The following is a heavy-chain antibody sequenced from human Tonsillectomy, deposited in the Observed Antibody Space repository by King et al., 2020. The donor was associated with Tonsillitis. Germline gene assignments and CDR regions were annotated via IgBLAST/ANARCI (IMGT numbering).Heavy chain of an antibody. Sequence: VQLVESGGGLVQPGGSLRLSCAASGFTFSSYWVSWVRQAPGKGLEWVANIKQDGSEKYYVDSVKGRFTISRDNAKNSLYLQMNSLRAEDTAVYYCARAAYYYDSSGYFDYWGQGTLVTVSS. J-gene: IGHJ4*02. V-gene: IGHV3-7*03. D-gene: IGHD3-22*01. CDR2: IKQDGSEK. CDR1: GFTFSSYW. CDR3: ARAAYYYDSSGYFDY.